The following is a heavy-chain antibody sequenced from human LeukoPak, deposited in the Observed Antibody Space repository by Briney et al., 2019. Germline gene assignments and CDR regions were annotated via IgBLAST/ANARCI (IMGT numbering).Heavy chain of an antibody. Sequence: SETQSLTCTVSGGSISRGGYYWGWIRQQRGKGLEWIGYFYYLCSPFYAPSLQRRFPFSVHTSNTQFSLSLSSVTSPDPAVYYCPTHVGVTTLLFDYCGQGTLLTVSS. CDR1: GGSISRGGYY. CDR2: FYYLCSP. J-gene: IGHJ4*02. CDR3: PTHVGVTTLLFDY. V-gene: IGHV4-31*03. D-gene: IGHD4-17*01.